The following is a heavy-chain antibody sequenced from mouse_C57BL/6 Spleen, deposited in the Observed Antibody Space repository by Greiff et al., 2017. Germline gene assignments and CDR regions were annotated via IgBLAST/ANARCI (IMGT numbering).Heavy chain of an antibody. CDR2: IYPGDGDT. D-gene: IGHD2-1*01. Sequence: QVQLKESGPELVKPGASVKISCKASGYAFSSSWMNWVKQRPGKGLEWIGRIYPGDGDTTYNGKFKGKATLTADKSSSTAYMQLSSLTSEDSAVYSGDLLWAPGDYWGQGTSDTVSA. J-gene: IGHJ4*01. V-gene: IGHV1-82*01. CDR3: DLLWAPGDY. CDR1: GYAFSSSW.